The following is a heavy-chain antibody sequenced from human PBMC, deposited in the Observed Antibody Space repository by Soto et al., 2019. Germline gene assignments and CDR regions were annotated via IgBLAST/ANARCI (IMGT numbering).Heavy chain of an antibody. CDR1: GFTFSSYG. CDR3: ATDQWLVLSYFDY. CDR2: ISYDGSNK. J-gene: IGHJ4*02. V-gene: IGHV3-30*03. D-gene: IGHD6-19*01. Sequence: QVQLVESGGGVVQPGRSLRLSCAASGFTFSSYGMHWVRQAPGKGLEWVAVISYDGSNKYYADSVKGRFTISRDNSKNPLYLQMNSLRAEDTAVYYCATDQWLVLSYFDYWGQGTRVTVSS.